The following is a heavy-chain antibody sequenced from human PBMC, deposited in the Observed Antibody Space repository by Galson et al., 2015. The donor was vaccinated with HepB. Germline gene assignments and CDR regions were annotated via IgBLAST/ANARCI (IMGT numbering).Heavy chain of an antibody. CDR1: GLTFSSYA. Sequence: SLRLSCAASGLTFSSYAMHWVRQAPGKGLEWVAVISYDGSNKYYADSVKGRFTISRDNSKNTLYLQMNSLRAEDTAVYYCAREGIVVVPERNWFDPWGQGTLVTVSS. D-gene: IGHD2-2*01. CDR3: AREGIVVVPERNWFDP. CDR2: ISYDGSNK. V-gene: IGHV3-30*04. J-gene: IGHJ5*02.